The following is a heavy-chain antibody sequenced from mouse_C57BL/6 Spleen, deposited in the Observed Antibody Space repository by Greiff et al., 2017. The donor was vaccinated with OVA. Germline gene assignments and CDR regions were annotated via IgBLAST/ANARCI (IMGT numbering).Heavy chain of an antibody. V-gene: IGHV5-17*01. D-gene: IGHD2-4*01. CDR1: GFTFSDYG. Sequence: EVMLVESGGGLVKPGGSLKLSCAASGFTFSDYGMHWVRQAPEKGLEWVAYISSGSSTIYYADTVKGRFTISRDNAKNTLFLQMTSLRSEDTAMYYCAAYDYDEDYAMDYWGQGTSVTVSS. CDR2: ISSGSSTI. J-gene: IGHJ4*01. CDR3: AAYDYDEDYAMDY.